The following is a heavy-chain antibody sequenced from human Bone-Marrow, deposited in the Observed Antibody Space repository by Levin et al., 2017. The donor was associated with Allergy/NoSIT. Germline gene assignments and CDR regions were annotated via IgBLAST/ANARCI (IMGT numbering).Heavy chain of an antibody. V-gene: IGHV4-39*07. Sequence: SETLSLTCTVSGGSISSSSYYWGWIRQPPGTGLEWIGSIYYSGSTYYNPSLKSRVTISVDTSKNQFSLKLSSVTAADTAVYYCARDPIVVKLRAFDYWGQGTLVTVSS. CDR1: GGSISSSSYY. J-gene: IGHJ4*02. CDR3: ARDPIVVKLRAFDY. D-gene: IGHD2-21*01. CDR2: IYYSGST.